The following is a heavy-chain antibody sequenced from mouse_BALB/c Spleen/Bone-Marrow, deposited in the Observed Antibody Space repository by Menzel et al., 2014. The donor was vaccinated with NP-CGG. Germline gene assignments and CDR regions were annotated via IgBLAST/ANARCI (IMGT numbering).Heavy chain of an antibody. V-gene: IGHV1S81*02. CDR3: ALYYYGSLDC. Sequence: QVQLQQSGAELVKPGASVKLSCKASGYTFTSYWMHWVKQRPGQGLEWIGEINPSNGRTNYNEKFKSKATLTVDKSSSTAYMQPSSLTSEDSAVYYCALYYYGSLDCWGQGTTLTVSS. J-gene: IGHJ2*01. CDR2: INPSNGRT. CDR1: GYTFTSYW. D-gene: IGHD1-1*01.